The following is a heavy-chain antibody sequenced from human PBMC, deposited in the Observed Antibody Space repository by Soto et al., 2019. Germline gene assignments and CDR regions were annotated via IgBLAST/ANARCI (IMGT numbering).Heavy chain of an antibody. CDR1: GFSSTTYS. J-gene: IGHJ4*02. Sequence: ASLKGSCTAYGFSSTTYSFSWVRRAPGQGLEWMGLISADTGEPRYAQQFQGRVAMTTDTSTRTAYMELRGLTSDDTAVYYCGVSAGLDFWGQGTRVT. CDR3: GVSAGLDF. CDR2: ISADTGEP. D-gene: IGHD6-13*01. V-gene: IGHV1-18*01.